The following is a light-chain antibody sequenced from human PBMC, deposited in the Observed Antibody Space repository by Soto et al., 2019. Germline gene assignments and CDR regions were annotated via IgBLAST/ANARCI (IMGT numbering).Light chain of an antibody. V-gene: IGLV2-14*01. J-gene: IGLJ1*01. CDR1: SSDVGGYNY. CDR3: SSYTSSSTYV. CDR2: EVS. Sequence: QSALTQPRSVSGSPGHSVTLSCTGTSSDVGGYNYISWYQHHPGKAPKVMIYEVSNRPSGVSNRFSGSKSGITASLTISGLQAEDEADYYCSSYTSSSTYVFGTGTKLTVL.